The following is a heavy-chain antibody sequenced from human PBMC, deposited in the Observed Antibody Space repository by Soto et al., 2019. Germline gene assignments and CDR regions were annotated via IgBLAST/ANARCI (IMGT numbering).Heavy chain of an antibody. CDR1: GGTFSSYA. CDR3: ARDLSRQSWKWFDT. J-gene: IGHJ5*02. D-gene: IGHD1-1*01. V-gene: IGHV1-69*05. CDR2: IIPIFGTA. Sequence: SVKVSCKASGGTFSSYAISWVRQAPGQGLEWMGGIIPIFGTANYAQKFQGRVTITRDKSTSTAYLELSSLTSEDTAVYYCARDLSRQSWKWFDTWGQGTRVTVSS.